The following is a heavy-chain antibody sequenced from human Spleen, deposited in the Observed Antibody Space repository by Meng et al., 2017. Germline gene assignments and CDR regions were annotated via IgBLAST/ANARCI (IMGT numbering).Heavy chain of an antibody. Sequence: SGPTLVKPTQALTLTCTFSGFSLSTSGVGVGWIRQPPGKALEWLALIYWDDDKRYSPSLKSRLTITKDTSKNQVVLTMTNMDPVDTATYYCAHYLFVDGGYSSSWYGHYWGQGTVVTVSS. J-gene: IGHJ4*02. CDR2: IYWDDDK. CDR1: GFSLSTSGVG. V-gene: IGHV2-5*02. D-gene: IGHD6-13*01. CDR3: AHYLFVDGGYSSSWYGHY.